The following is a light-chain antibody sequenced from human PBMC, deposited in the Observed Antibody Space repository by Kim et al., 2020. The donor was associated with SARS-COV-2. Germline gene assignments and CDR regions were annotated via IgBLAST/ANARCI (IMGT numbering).Light chain of an antibody. CDR2: GNS. CDR1: SSNIGAGYD. J-gene: IGLJ1*01. Sequence: QSVLTQPPSVSGAPGQRVTISCTGSSSNIGAGYDVHWYQQLPGTAPKLLIYGNSNRPSGVPDRFSGSKSGTSASLAITGLQAEDEADYYCQSYDSSLIAPYVFGTGTKVTVL. V-gene: IGLV1-40*01. CDR3: QSYDSSLIAPYV.